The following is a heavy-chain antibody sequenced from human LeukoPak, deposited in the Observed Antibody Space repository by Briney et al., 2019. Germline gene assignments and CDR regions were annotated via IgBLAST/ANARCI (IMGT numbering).Heavy chain of an antibody. J-gene: IGHJ4*02. CDR1: GFTVSSNY. D-gene: IGHD3-10*01. V-gene: IGHV3-53*01. CDR3: ARKGMVRGVIHFDY. CDR2: IYSGGST. Sequence: GGSLRLSCAASGFTVSSNYMSWVRQAPGKGLEWVSVIYSGGSTYYADSVKGRFTISRDNSKNTLYLQMNSLRAEDTAVYYCARKGMVRGVIHFDYWGQGTLVTVSS.